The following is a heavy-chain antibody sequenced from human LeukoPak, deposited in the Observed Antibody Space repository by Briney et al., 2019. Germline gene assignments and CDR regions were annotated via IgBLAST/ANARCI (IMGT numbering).Heavy chain of an antibody. V-gene: IGHV3-30*03. Sequence: PGGSLRLSCAASGFTFSTYAMHWVRQAPGKGLEWVAIISYDGGSTSYADSVKGRFTISRDNSKNTLYLQMSSLRTEDTAVYYCARSTTLDYWGQGTLVTVSS. CDR2: ISYDGGST. J-gene: IGHJ4*02. CDR3: ARSTTLDY. D-gene: IGHD1-26*01. CDR1: GFTFSTYA.